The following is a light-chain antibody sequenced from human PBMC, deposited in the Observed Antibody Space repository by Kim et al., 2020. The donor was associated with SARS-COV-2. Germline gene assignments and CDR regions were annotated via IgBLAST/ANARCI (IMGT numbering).Light chain of an antibody. Sequence: DIQMTQSPSTLSASVGDRVTITCRASQSISSWLAWYQQKPGKAPKLLIYDASGLESGVPSRFSGSGSGTEFTLTISSLQPDDSATYYCQQYNSYPWTFGQGTKVEIK. CDR3: QQYNSYPWT. CDR1: QSISSW. J-gene: IGKJ1*01. CDR2: DAS. V-gene: IGKV1-5*01.